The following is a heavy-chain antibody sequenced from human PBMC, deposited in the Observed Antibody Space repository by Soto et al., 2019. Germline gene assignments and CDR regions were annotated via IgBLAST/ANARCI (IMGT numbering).Heavy chain of an antibody. V-gene: IGHV3-33*01. D-gene: IGHD2-21*02. Sequence: GGSLRLSCAASGFTFSSYGMHWVRQAPGKGLEWVAVIWYDGSNKYYADSVKGRFTISRDNSKNTLYLQMNSLRSEDTAVYYCARAYCGGDCYSIPLDYWGQGTLVTVSS. CDR3: ARAYCGGDCYSIPLDY. CDR1: GFTFSSYG. CDR2: IWYDGSNK. J-gene: IGHJ4*02.